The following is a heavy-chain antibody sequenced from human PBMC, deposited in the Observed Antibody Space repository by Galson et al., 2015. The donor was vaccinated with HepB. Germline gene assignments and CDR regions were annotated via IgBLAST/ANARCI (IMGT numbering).Heavy chain of an antibody. CDR2: IDPSDSDT. Sequence: QSGAEVKKPGESLRISCKGSGYSFTSYWFSWVRQMPGKGLEWMGRIDPSDSDTRYSPSFQGQVTISADKSISTAYLQWSSLKASDTAMYYCARRDGSYLEPDYWGPGTLVTVSS. J-gene: IGHJ4*02. V-gene: IGHV5-10-1*04. D-gene: IGHD1-26*01. CDR3: ARRDGSYLEPDY. CDR1: GYSFTSYW.